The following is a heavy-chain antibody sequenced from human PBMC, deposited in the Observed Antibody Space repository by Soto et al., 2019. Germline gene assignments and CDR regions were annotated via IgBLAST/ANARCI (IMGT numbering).Heavy chain of an antibody. J-gene: IGHJ6*02. V-gene: IGHV1-69*13. CDR2: IIPIFGTA. CDR1: GGTFINYS. D-gene: IGHD6-13*01. Sequence: SVKVSCKASGGTFINYSISWVRQAPGQGLEWMGGIIPIFGTANYAQKFQGRVTITADESTSTAYMELSSLRSEDTAMYYCARGFIAAAGINYNYYGMDVWGQGTTVTVSS. CDR3: ARGFIAAAGINYNYYGMDV.